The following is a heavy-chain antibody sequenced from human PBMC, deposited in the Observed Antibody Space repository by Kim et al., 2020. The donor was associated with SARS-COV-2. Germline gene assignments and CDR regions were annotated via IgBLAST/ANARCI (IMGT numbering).Heavy chain of an antibody. CDR3: TTQLFSVAENY. J-gene: IGHJ4*02. D-gene: IGHD6-19*01. Sequence: GGSLRLSCAASGFSFSSYKMNWVRQAPGKGLEWVSVINSNSASIYYADSVKGRFTISRDNTKNSLYLQMNSLRVEDTAVYYCTTQLFSVAENYWGQGTLLTVSS. CDR1: GFSFSSYK. CDR2: INSNSASI. V-gene: IGHV3-21*01.